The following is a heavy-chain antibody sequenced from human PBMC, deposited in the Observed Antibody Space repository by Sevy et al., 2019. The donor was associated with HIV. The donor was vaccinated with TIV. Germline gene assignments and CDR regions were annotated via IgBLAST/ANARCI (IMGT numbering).Heavy chain of an antibody. CDR2: ISDTGTST. Sequence: GGSLRLSCAASGFTFRTFAMSWVRQAPGKGLQWVSSISDTGTSTYYADSVEGRFTISRGNSKKTLYLQMNSLRAEDTALYYCAKYDGDFPHFDYWGQGTLVTVSS. D-gene: IGHD3-16*01. CDR3: AKYDGDFPHFDY. J-gene: IGHJ4*02. CDR1: GFTFRTFA. V-gene: IGHV3-23*01.